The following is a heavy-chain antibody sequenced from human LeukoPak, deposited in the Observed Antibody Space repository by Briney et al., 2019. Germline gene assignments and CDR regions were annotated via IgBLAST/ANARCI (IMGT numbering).Heavy chain of an antibody. V-gene: IGHV3-11*04. CDR1: GFTFSDYN. D-gene: IGHD3-10*01. Sequence: GGSLRLSCAASGFTFSDYNMIWIRQAPGKGRECVSYISSSGRNIYYADSVKGRFTISRDNAKNSLYLQMNSLRAEDTAVYYCATEYASGRNYYYYMDVWGKGTTVTVSS. CDR2: ISSSGRNI. CDR3: ATEYASGRNYYYYMDV. J-gene: IGHJ6*03.